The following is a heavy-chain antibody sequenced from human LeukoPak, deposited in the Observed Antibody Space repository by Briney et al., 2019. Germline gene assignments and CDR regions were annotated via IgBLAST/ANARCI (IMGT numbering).Heavy chain of an antibody. D-gene: IGHD2-21*01. CDR1: GGSISTNDYY. CDR2: IYYSGST. Sequence: PSETLSLTCSVSGGSISTNDYYWDWIRRPPGMGLEYIGSIYYSGSTYYNPSLKSRVTISVDTSKNQFSLRLSSVTAADTAVYYCARGKSGDAAFDIWGQGTMVTVSS. V-gene: IGHV4-39*07. CDR3: ARGKSGDAAFDI. J-gene: IGHJ3*02.